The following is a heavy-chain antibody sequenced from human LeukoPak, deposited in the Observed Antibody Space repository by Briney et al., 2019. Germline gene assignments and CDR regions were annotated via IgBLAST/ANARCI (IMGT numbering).Heavy chain of an antibody. V-gene: IGHV3-48*01. D-gene: IGHD3-9*01. Sequence: GGSLRLSCAASGFTFSSYSMNWVRQAPGKGLEWVSYISSSSSTIYYADSVKGRFTISRDNAKNSLYLQMNSLRAEDTAVYYCVYFDWLLPTVNWGQGNPGTVSS. CDR2: ISSSSSTI. CDR3: VYFDWLLPTVN. J-gene: IGHJ4*02. CDR1: GFTFSSYS.